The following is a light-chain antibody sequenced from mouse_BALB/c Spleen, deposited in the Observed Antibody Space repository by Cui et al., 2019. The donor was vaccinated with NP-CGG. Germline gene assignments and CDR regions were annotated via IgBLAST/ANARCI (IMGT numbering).Light chain of an antibody. J-gene: IGLJ1*01. CDR2: GTN. Sequence: QAVVTQESALTTSPGETVTPTCRSSTGAVTTSNYANWVQEKPDHLFTGLIGGTNNRAPGVPARFSGSLIGDKAALTIKGAQTEDEAIYFCALWYSNHWVFGGGTKLTVL. CDR1: TGAVTTSNY. CDR3: ALWYSNHWV. V-gene: IGLV1*01.